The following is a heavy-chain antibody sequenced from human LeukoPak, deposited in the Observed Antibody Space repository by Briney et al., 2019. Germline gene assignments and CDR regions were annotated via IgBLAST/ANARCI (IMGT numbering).Heavy chain of an antibody. CDR3: ARGAAGTIPDYYYFGMDI. V-gene: IGHV5-51*01. CDR2: IYPGDSDT. Sequence: GESLKISCNGSGYRFTDYWTGWVRQMTGKGLEWMGIIYPGDSDTRYSTSSQGQATIPADKSINTAHLQWSSLKASDTAMYYCARGAAGTIPDYYYFGMDICGQGTTCTVSS. CDR1: GYRFTDYW. D-gene: IGHD1-7*01. J-gene: IGHJ6*02.